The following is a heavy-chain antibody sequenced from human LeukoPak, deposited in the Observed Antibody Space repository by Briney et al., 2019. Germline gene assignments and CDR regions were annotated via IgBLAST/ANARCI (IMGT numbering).Heavy chain of an antibody. V-gene: IGHV3-7*05. CDR1: GFTFSSYW. CDR3: ARKGYSGYDSFDY. CDR2: IKQDGSEK. D-gene: IGHD5-12*01. J-gene: IGHJ4*02. Sequence: PGGSLRLSCAASGFTFSSYWMSWVRQAPGKGLEWVANIKQDGSEKYYVDSVKGRFTIPRDNAKNSLYLQMNSLRAEDTAVYYCARKGYSGYDSFDYWGQGTLVTVSS.